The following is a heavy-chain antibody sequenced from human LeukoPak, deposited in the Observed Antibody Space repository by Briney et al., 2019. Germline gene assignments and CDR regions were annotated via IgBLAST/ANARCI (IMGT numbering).Heavy chain of an antibody. V-gene: IGHV3-21*01. CDR3: ARRAPSHDFDD. CDR2: ISTTSGNI. Sequence: GGSLRLSCAASGFTFSSYSMNWVRQAPGKGLEWVAAISTTSGNIYYADSVKGRFTISRDNAKNSLYLQMNSLRVEDTALYYCARRAPSHDFDDWGQGALVTVSS. J-gene: IGHJ4*02. CDR1: GFTFSSYS.